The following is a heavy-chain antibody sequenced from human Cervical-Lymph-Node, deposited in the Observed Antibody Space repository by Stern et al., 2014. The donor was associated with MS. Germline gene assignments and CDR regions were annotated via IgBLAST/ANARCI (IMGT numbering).Heavy chain of an antibody. CDR2: ISYDGTNK. CDR1: GFTFSTSP. D-gene: IGHD6-19*01. J-gene: IGHJ4*02. CDR3: ARSPRIAVAGSLDY. V-gene: IGHV3-30*04. Sequence: VQLVESGGGVVQPGRSLRLSCTASGFTFSTSPLHWVRQAPGKGLEWVAVISYDGTNKYYANSLKGRFIISRDNSNNTLYQQMNSLKTEDTAVYYCARSPRIAVAGSLDYWGQGTLVTVSS.